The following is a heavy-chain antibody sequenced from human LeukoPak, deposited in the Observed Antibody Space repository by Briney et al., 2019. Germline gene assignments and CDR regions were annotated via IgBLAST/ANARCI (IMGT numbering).Heavy chain of an antibody. CDR1: GFTFSNYA. V-gene: IGHV3-23*01. CDR3: AKAHSISWPYAFDS. D-gene: IGHD6-13*01. Sequence: GGSLRLSCAASGFTFSNYAMAWVRQAPGKGLEWVSAISGNGGRTYSADSVQGRFTISRDNSKNTVYLRMDNLRAEDSAMYYCAKAHSISWPYAFDSWGQGTLVTVSS. CDR2: ISGNGGRT. J-gene: IGHJ4*02.